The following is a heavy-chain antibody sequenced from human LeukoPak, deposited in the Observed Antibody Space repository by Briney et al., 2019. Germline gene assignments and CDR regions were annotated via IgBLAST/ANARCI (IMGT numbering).Heavy chain of an antibody. CDR2: ISGYNGNT. CDR3: ARDLRFLPALGGLRDYVWGNDRTRGGFDY. J-gene: IGHJ4*02. D-gene: IGHD3-16*02. V-gene: IGHV1-18*01. Sequence: ASVKVSCKPSGYTFTNYGVTWVRQAPGQGLEWMGWISGYNGNTNYAQKFQDRVTLTTDTSTSTAYMELRSLRSDDTAVYYCARDLRFLPALGGLRDYVWGNDRTRGGFDYWGQGTLVTVSS. CDR1: GYTFTNYG.